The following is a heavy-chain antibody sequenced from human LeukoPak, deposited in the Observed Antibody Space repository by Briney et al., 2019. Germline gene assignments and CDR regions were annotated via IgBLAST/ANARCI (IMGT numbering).Heavy chain of an antibody. V-gene: IGHV4-59*01. J-gene: IGHJ3*02. D-gene: IGHD4-17*01. CDR2: IYYSGST. Sequence: KPSETLSLTCAVYGGSFSGYYWSWIRQPPGKGLEWIGYIYYSGSTNYNPSLKSRVTISVDTSKNQFSLKLSSVTAADTAVYYCARGLGIYGDYGEAFDIWGQGTMVTVSS. CDR3: ARGLGIYGDYGEAFDI. CDR1: GGSFSGYY.